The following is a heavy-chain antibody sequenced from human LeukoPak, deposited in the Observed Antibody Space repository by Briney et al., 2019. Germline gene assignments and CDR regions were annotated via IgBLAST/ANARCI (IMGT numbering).Heavy chain of an antibody. D-gene: IGHD6-19*01. CDR1: GFTFSTFA. Sequence: PGGSLRLSCAASGFTFSTFAMIWVRQPPGKGLEWVSSIFPSGGEIHYADSVRGRFTISRDNSKSTLYLQMNSLRAEDTAVYYCARDRYSSGWYMGAWDWFDPWGQGTLVTVSS. V-gene: IGHV3-23*01. J-gene: IGHJ5*02. CDR3: ARDRYSSGWYMGAWDWFDP. CDR2: IFPSGGEI.